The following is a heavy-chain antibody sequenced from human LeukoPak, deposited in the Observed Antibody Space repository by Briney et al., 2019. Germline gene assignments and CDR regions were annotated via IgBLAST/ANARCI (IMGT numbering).Heavy chain of an antibody. CDR3: ARDQEGFDY. J-gene: IGHJ4*02. Sequence: PGASVKVSCKASGHTFTTYYVHLVRQAPGQGLEWMGVINPSGDGTNYPQRFQGRVTLTRDTSTSTVYMELRGLRSEDTAVYYCARDQEGFDYWGQGTVVTVSS. CDR2: INPSGDGT. CDR1: GHTFTTYY. V-gene: IGHV1-46*01.